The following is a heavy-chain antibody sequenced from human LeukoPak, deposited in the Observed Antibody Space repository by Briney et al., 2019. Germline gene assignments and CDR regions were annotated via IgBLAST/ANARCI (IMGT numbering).Heavy chain of an antibody. Sequence: GGSLRLSCAASGFTFSSYAMSWVRQAPGKGLEWLSHINGRGGIINYADSVKGRFTISRDNARNSLDLHMSSLGAEDTAVYYCAREGDGSRYYFDYWGQGSQVTVSS. J-gene: IGHJ4*02. CDR1: GFTFSSYA. D-gene: IGHD2-21*01. V-gene: IGHV3-48*04. CDR2: INGRGGII. CDR3: AREGDGSRYYFDY.